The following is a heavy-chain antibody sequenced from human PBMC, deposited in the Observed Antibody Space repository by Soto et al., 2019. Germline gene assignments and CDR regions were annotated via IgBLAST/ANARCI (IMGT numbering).Heavy chain of an antibody. V-gene: IGHV1-69*05. Sequence: SVKVSCKASGGTFSSYAISWVRQAPGQGLEWMGGIIPIFGTANYAQKFQGRVTITTDESTSTAYMELSSLRSEDTAVYYCARVGSGYSYKWFDPWGQGTLVTVSS. J-gene: IGHJ5*02. CDR1: GGTFSSYA. CDR2: IIPIFGTA. D-gene: IGHD3-22*01. CDR3: ARVGSGYSYKWFDP.